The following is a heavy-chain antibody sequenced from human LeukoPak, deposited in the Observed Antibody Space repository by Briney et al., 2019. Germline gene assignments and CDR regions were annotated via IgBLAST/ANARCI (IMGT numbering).Heavy chain of an antibody. CDR3: AKDLPLFGVVSYFDY. J-gene: IGHJ4*02. D-gene: IGHD3-3*01. Sequence: GGSLRLSCAASGVTFRSYAMNWVRQAPGKGLEWVSAISGSGGSTYYADSVKGRFTISRDNSKNTLYLQMNSLRAEDTAVYYCAKDLPLFGVVSYFDYWGQGTLVTVSS. V-gene: IGHV3-23*01. CDR1: GVTFRSYA. CDR2: ISGSGGST.